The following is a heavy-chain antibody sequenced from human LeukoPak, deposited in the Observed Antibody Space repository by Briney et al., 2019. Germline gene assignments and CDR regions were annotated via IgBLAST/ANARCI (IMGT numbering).Heavy chain of an antibody. J-gene: IGHJ4*02. V-gene: IGHV4-61*02. CDR3: ARGVGDYVWGSYRYTLLGYFDY. CDR2: IYTSGST. CDR1: GGSISSGSYY. D-gene: IGHD3-16*02. Sequence: SQTLSLTCTVSGGSISSGSYYWSWIRQPAGKGLEWIGRIYTSGSTNYSPSLKSRVTISVDTSKNQFSLKLSSVTAADTAVYYCARGVGDYVWGSYRYTLLGYFDYWGQGTLVTVSS.